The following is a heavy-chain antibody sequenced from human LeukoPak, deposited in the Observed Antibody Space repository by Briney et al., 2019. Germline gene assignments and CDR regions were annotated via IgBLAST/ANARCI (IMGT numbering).Heavy chain of an antibody. CDR1: GFTFSSYA. V-gene: IGHV3-48*04. Sequence: PGGSLRLSCAASGFTFSSYATSWVRHPAGDLLEWVAYISSSVSTIYYADSVKGRFTIARDNAKNSLYLQMNSLRAEDTAVYYCARDQKDSSGWTNWFDPWGQGTLVTVSS. D-gene: IGHD6-19*01. CDR2: ISSSVSTI. J-gene: IGHJ5*02. CDR3: ARDQKDSSGWTNWFDP.